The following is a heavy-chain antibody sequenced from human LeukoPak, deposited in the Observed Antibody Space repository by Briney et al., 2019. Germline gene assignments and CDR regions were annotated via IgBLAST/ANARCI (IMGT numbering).Heavy chain of an antibody. V-gene: IGHV3-11*05. CDR3: ARGGGSDGNWFDP. D-gene: IGHD1-26*01. CDR2: ISSSSSYT. Sequence: PGGSLRLSCAASGFTFSDYYMSWIRQAPGKGLEWVSYISSSSSYTNYADSVKGRFTISRDNAKNSLYLQMNSLRAEDTALYYCARGGGSDGNWFDPWGQGTLVTVSS. J-gene: IGHJ5*02. CDR1: GFTFSDYY.